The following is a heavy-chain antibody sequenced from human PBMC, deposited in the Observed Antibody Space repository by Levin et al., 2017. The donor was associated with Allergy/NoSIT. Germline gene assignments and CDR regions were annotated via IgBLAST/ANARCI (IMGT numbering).Heavy chain of an antibody. V-gene: IGHV3-15*01. CDR1: GFSLSNAW. CDR2: ITSRTDGAAT. D-gene: IGHD6-19*01. Sequence: GGSLRLSCAASGFSLSNAWMNWVRQAPGKGLEWVGRITSRTDGAATDYAAPVKGSFTISRDDSTNTLYLQVNSLKGEDTAVYYCATQFQWWGQGTLVTVSS. J-gene: IGHJ4*02. CDR3: ATQFQW.